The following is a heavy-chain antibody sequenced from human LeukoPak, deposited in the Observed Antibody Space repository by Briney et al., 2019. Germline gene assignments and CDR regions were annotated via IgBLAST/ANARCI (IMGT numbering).Heavy chain of an antibody. Sequence: GGSLRLSCAASGFTFSSYSMNWVRQAPGKGLEWVSYISSSSSTIYYADSVKGRFTISRDNAKNSLYLQMNSLRDEDTAVYYCARDGGGSSWYLVGYYYYYGMDVWGQGTTVTVSS. CDR3: ARDGGGSSWYLVGYYYYYGMDV. CDR2: ISSSSSTI. D-gene: IGHD6-13*01. J-gene: IGHJ6*02. V-gene: IGHV3-48*02. CDR1: GFTFSSYS.